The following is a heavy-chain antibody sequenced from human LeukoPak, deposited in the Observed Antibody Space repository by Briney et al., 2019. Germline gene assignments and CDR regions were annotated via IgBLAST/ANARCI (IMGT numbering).Heavy chain of an antibody. CDR2: IRYDGSNK. V-gene: IGHV3-30*02. D-gene: IGHD6-19*01. J-gene: IGHJ4*02. Sequence: QPGGSLRLSCAASGFTFISYGMHWVRQAPGRGLEWVAFIRYDGSNKYYADSVKGRFTISRDNSKNTLYLQMNSLRAEDTAVYYCAAPTGGIVGWLVLDFYYRGQGTLVTVSS. CDR1: GFTFISYG. CDR3: AAPTGGIVGWLVLDFYY.